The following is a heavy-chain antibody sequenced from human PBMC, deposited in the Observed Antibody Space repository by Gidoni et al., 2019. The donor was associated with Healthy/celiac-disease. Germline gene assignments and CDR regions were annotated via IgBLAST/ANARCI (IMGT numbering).Heavy chain of an antibody. CDR3: ARDSLLWFGDLDY. CDR2: ISSSSSI. J-gene: IGHJ4*02. V-gene: IGHV3-48*02. CDR1: GFTFSNYG. Sequence: EVQLVESGGGLVQPGGSLRLSCAASGFTFSNYGMNWVRQAPGKGLEWVSYISSSSSIYYADSVKGRFTISRDNAKNALYLQMNSLRDEDTAVYYCARDSLLWFGDLDYWGQGTLVTVSS. D-gene: IGHD3-10*01.